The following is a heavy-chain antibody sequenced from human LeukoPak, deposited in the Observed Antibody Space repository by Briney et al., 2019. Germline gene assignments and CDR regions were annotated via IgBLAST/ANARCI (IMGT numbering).Heavy chain of an antibody. V-gene: IGHV5-51*01. J-gene: IGHJ4*02. CDR2: IYPGDSDT. CDR3: ARHFGDLSTLDS. CDR1: GYSFTNYW. Sequence: GESLKISCKGSGYSFTNYWIGWVRQMPGKGLEWMGLIYPGDSDTRYSPSFQGQVTISADKSINTAYLQWSSLKASDTAMYFCARHFGDLSTLDSWGQGTLVTVSS. D-gene: IGHD3-16*02.